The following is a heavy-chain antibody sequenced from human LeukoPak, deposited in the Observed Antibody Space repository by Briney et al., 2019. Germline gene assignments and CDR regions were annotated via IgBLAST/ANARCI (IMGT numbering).Heavy chain of an antibody. J-gene: IGHJ5*02. Sequence: GESLKISCKGSGYSFTSYWIAWVRQMPGKGLEWMGNIYPGDSDTRYSPSFQGQVTISADKSISTTYLQINSLKASDTAIYYCAKSPSGFTYGRNWFDPWGQGTLVTVSS. D-gene: IGHD5-18*01. CDR1: GYSFTSYW. CDR2: IYPGDSDT. CDR3: AKSPSGFTYGRNWFDP. V-gene: IGHV5-51*01.